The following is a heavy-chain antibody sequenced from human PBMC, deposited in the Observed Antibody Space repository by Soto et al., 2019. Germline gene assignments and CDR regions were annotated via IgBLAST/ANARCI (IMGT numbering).Heavy chain of an antibody. V-gene: IGHV3-74*01. J-gene: IGHJ4*02. CDR1: GFTFSNYW. CDR3: SRALDAVVPTAY. Sequence: EVQLVESGGGLVQPGGSLRLSCAASGFTFSNYWMYWVRQVPGKGRTWVSRINGDGTYTSSAASVKGWFTISRDNAKNTLYLQMSSLRPEDTAVYYCSRALDAVVPTAYWGQGTLVTVSS. CDR2: INGDGTYT. D-gene: IGHD2-15*01.